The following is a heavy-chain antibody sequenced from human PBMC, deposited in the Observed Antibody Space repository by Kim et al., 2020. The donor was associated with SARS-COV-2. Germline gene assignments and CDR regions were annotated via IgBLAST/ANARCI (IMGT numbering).Heavy chain of an antibody. CDR2: INTGNGDT. J-gene: IGHJ4*02. V-gene: IGHV1-3*04. CDR1: GYIFTNNG. CDR3: ARGARWLQTYYFVY. Sequence: ASVKVSCKASGYIFTNNGVHWVRQAPGQRLEWMGWINTGNGDTKYSHKFQDRVTITRDTSATTAYMELSRLKSEDTALYYCARGARWLQTYYFVYWGQGTLVTVSP. D-gene: IGHD5-12*01.